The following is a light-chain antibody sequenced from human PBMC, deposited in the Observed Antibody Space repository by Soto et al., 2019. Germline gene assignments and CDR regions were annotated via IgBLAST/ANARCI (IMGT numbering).Light chain of an antibody. CDR1: QSVSSF. CDR3: QQRTYWPPWT. V-gene: IGKV3-11*01. CDR2: EAS. Sequence: EIVLTQSPATLSLSPGDRATLSCRASQSVSSFLAWYQQRPGQAPRLLIYEASKRATGIPARFSGSGSGTYFTLTISSLEPEDFAFYYCQQRTYWPPWTFGRGTKLEIK. J-gene: IGKJ1*01.